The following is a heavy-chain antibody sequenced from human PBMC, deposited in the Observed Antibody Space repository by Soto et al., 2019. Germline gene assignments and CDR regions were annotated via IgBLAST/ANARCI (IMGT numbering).Heavy chain of an antibody. CDR2: IIPIFGTA. D-gene: IGHD3-22*01. J-gene: IGHJ4*02. V-gene: IGHV1-69*06. CDR3: AREGGTLYYDSSGYYLF. Sequence: QVQLVQSGAEVKKPGSSVKVSCKASGGTFSSYAISWVRQAPGQGLEWMGGIIPIFGTANYAQKFQGRVTITADKSTSTAYMELSSLRSEDTAVYYCAREGGTLYYDSSGYYLFWCQGTLVTVSS. CDR1: GGTFSSYA.